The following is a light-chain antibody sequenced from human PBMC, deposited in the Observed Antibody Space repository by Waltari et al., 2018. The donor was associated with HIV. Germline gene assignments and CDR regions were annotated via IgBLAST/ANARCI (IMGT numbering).Light chain of an antibody. V-gene: IGKV2-28*01. CDR2: LGT. CDR3: RQSLQTPWT. CDR1: QSLLHVNGYNY. Sequence: DVVMTQSPVSLTVTPGEPASISCRSSQSLLHVNGYNYLDWYFQTPGQAPQHLIYLGTSRASGVPDRFSGRGGGTDFTLKVSRVETADGGVYYCRQSLQTPWTFGQGTKVEI. J-gene: IGKJ1*01.